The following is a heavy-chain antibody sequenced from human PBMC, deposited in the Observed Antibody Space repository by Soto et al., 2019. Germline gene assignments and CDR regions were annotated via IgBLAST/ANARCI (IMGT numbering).Heavy chain of an antibody. CDR3: ARDMQQLSRQHYYYYYMDV. V-gene: IGHV1-3*01. J-gene: IGHJ6*03. Sequence: ASVKVSCKASGYTFTIYAMHWVRQAPGQRLDWMGWINAGSGNTKYSQKFQGRVTMTRNTSASTAYMELSSLRSEDTAVYYCARDMQQLSRQHYYYYYMDVWGKGTTVTVSS. CDR2: INAGSGNT. D-gene: IGHD6-13*01. CDR1: GYTFTIYA.